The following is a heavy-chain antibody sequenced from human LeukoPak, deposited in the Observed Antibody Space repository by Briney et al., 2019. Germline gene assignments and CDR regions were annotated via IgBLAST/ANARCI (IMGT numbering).Heavy chain of an antibody. J-gene: IGHJ4*02. CDR2: IRSKPYGGTT. V-gene: IGHV3-49*03. CDR1: GFTFGDYA. Sequence: GGSLRLSCTASGFTFGDYALSWLRQAPGKGLEWVGFIRSKPYGGTTEYAASVKGRFSISRDDSESIVYLQMNTLKTGDTAVYYCTRGSDTIFGVARDGIDSRGQGTLVTVSS. D-gene: IGHD3-3*01. CDR3: TRGSDTIFGVARDGIDS.